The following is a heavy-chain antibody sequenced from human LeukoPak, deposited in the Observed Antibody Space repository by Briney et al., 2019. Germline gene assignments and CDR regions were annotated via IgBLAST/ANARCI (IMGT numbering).Heavy chain of an antibody. CDR1: GYSISSDFY. CDR2: INHSGST. J-gene: IGHJ5*02. D-gene: IGHD5-12*01. Sequence: SETLSLTCTVSGYSISSDFYWGWMRQPPGKGLEWIALINHSGSTYYSPSLKSRVIISVDTSKNQFSLRLSSVTAADTAVYYCARYSGSSGWFDPWGQGTLVTVSS. V-gene: IGHV4-38-2*02. CDR3: ARYSGSSGWFDP.